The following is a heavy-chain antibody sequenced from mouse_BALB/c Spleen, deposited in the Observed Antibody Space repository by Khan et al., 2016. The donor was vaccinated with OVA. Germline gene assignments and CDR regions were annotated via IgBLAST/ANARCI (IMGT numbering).Heavy chain of an antibody. Sequence: QVQLKQSGAELVRPGGSVKISCKGSGYTFTDFSMHWVKQSHAKSLEWIGVISTYYGDSIYNQKFKGKATMTVDKSSSTAYVELARLTFEDSAIYYCARGSGNFRFANWGQGTLVTVSA. V-gene: IGHV1S137*01. CDR1: GYTFTDFS. D-gene: IGHD2-1*01. CDR3: ARGSGNFRFAN. J-gene: IGHJ3*01. CDR2: ISTYYGDS.